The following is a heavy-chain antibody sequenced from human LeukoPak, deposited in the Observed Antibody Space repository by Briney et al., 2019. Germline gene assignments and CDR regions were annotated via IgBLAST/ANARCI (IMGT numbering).Heavy chain of an antibody. D-gene: IGHD3-3*02. CDR1: GFTVRYNS. Sequence: PGGSLRLSCAASGFTVRYNSMTWVRQAPGKGLEWVSTIYADGTTYYADSMKGRFTISRDNSKNTLDLQMNSLRAEDTAVYYFARAQLASGTDYWGQGTLVTVSS. CDR3: ARAQLASGTDY. V-gene: IGHV3-53*01. CDR2: IYADGTT. J-gene: IGHJ4*02.